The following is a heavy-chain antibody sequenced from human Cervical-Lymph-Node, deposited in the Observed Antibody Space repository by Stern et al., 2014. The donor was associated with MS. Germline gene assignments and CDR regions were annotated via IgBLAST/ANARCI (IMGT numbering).Heavy chain of an antibody. Sequence: QVQLVESGGGVVKPGRSLRLSCAASGFTFSSYGMNWVRQAPGKGLEWLAVVWYDGSHKFCADYVKGRFTLSRDNSQNNTNLQMNSLRAEDTAVYYCARDGYCSGGSCYSYFDSWGQGTLVTVSS. CDR1: GFTFSSYG. J-gene: IGHJ4*02. V-gene: IGHV3-33*01. D-gene: IGHD2-15*01. CDR3: ARDGYCSGGSCYSYFDS. CDR2: VWYDGSHK.